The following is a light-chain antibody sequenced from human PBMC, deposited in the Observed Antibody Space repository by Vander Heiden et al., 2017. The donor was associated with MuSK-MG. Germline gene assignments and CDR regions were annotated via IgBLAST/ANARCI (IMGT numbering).Light chain of an antibody. CDR1: QSISSY. V-gene: IGKV1-39*01. CDR3: QQSDSTPST. CDR2: AAS. Sequence: DIQMTQSPSSLSASVGDRVTITCRASQSISSYLNWYQQKPGKAPKLLIYAASSLQSGVPSRFSGSGSGTDFTLTNSSLQPEDFATYYCQQSDSTPSTFGHGTKVDIK. J-gene: IGKJ3*01.